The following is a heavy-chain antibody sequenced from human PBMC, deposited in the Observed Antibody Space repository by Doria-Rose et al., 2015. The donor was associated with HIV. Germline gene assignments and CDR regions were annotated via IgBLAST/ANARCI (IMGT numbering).Heavy chain of an antibody. CDR3: AKEKAVAGGGIDY. J-gene: IGHJ4*02. V-gene: IGHV3-30*02. CDR1: GFTFSNYG. D-gene: IGHD6-19*01. Sequence: GGGVVQPGGSLRLSCAASGFTFSNYGMHWVRQAPGKGLEWVAFIRYDGSNKYYADSVKGRLTISRDNSKNTLYLQMNSLRVKDTAVYYCAKEKAVAGGGIDYWGQGTGGTVSS. CDR2: IRYDGSNK.